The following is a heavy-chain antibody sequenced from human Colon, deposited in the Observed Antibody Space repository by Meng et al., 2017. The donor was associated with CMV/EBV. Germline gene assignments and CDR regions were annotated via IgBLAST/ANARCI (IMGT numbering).Heavy chain of an antibody. V-gene: IGHV3-52*01. CDR1: GFTFSSSW. CDR2: IKCDGSEK. Sequence: GESLKISCAASGFTFSSSWMHWVCQAPEKGLEWVADIKCDGSEKYYVDSVKGRFSISRDNTKNSLYLLMSSLRVEDTGLYYCVRSTGWNSYFDYWGQGAQVTVSS. J-gene: IGHJ4*02. D-gene: IGHD1-7*01. CDR3: VRSTGWNSYFDY.